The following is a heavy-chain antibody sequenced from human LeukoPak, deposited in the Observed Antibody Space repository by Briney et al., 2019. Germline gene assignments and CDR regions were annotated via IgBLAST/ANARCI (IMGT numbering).Heavy chain of an antibody. Sequence: GASVKVSCKASGGTFSSYAISWVRQAPGQGLEWMGGIIPIFGTANYAQKFQGRVTITTDESTSTAYMELSSLRSEDTAVYYCARAGRGRERGYRRLATDYWGQGTLVTVSS. CDR3: ARAGRGRERGYRRLATDY. CDR1: GGTFSSYA. J-gene: IGHJ4*02. D-gene: IGHD5-18*01. V-gene: IGHV1-69*05. CDR2: IIPIFGTA.